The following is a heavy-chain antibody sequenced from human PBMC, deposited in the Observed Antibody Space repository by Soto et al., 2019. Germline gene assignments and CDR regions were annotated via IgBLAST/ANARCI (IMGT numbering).Heavy chain of an antibody. D-gene: IGHD6-13*01. CDR1: GFTFSSYG. CDR3: ARDRSIAAIPFDY. V-gene: IGHV3-33*01. CDR2: IWYDGSNK. J-gene: IGHJ4*02. Sequence: QVQLVESGGGVVQPGRSLRLSCAASGFTFSSYGMHWVRQAPGKGLEWVAVIWYDGSNKYYADSVKGRFTISRDNSKNTLYLQMNSLRAEDTAVYYCARDRSIAAIPFDYWGQGTLVTVSS.